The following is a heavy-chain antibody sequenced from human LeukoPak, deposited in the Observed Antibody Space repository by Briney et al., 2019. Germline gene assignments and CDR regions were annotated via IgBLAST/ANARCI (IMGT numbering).Heavy chain of an antibody. Sequence: GGSLRLSCAASGFPFSSYAMYWVRQAPGKGLVWVARIHGDGDNISYADSVRGRFTIFRDNAKDTLYLHMNSLSPEDTAVYYCARAQVGAPTDLWGQGTLVTVSS. V-gene: IGHV3-74*01. CDR1: GFPFSSYA. D-gene: IGHD1-26*01. CDR3: ARAQVGAPTDL. J-gene: IGHJ5*02. CDR2: IHGDGDNI.